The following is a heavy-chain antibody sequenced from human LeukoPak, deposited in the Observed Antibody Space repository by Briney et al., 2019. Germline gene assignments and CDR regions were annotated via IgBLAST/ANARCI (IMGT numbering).Heavy chain of an antibody. Sequence: SETLSLTCVVCGGSFSGYYWSWIRQPPGKGLEWIGEINHSGSTNYNASLKSRVTISVDTSENQFSLKLSSVTAADTAVYYCARDSDYYDSTAFDIWGQGTMVTVSS. CDR2: INHSGST. CDR1: GGSFSGYY. J-gene: IGHJ3*02. D-gene: IGHD3-22*01. V-gene: IGHV4-34*01. CDR3: ARDSDYYDSTAFDI.